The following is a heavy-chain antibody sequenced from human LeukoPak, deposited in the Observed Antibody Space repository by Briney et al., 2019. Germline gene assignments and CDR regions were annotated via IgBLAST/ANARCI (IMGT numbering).Heavy chain of an antibody. CDR2: IYYSGST. CDR1: GGSISSGGYY. CDR3: ARRDIVVVPATKPHTQFDY. J-gene: IGHJ4*02. V-gene: IGHV4-31*03. D-gene: IGHD2-2*01. Sequence: TLSLTCTVSGGSISSGGYYWSWIRQHPGKGLEWIGYIYYSGSTYYNPSLKSRVTISVDTSKNQFSLKLSSVTAADTAVYYCARRDIVVVPATKPHTQFDYWGQGTLVTVSS.